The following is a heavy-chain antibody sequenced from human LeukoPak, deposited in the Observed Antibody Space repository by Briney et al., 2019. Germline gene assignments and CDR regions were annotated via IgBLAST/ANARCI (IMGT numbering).Heavy chain of an antibody. J-gene: IGHJ5*02. CDR3: AKGAGGFSYYNWFDP. V-gene: IGHV4-38-2*02. Sequence: SETLSLTCSVSGYSISSGYYWGWIRQPPGKGLEWIGTIYHSGATLYNPSLESRLTISVDTSNNQFSLKLSSVTAADTAVYYCAKGAGGFSYYNWFDPWGQGTLVTVSS. CDR1: GYSISSGYY. D-gene: IGHD5-18*01. CDR2: IYHSGAT.